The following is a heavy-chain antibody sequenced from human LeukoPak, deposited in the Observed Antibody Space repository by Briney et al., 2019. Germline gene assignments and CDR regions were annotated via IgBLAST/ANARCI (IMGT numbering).Heavy chain of an antibody. CDR2: IRYDESDK. CDR3: ATYYYASGNYYNYIYY. D-gene: IGHD3-10*01. Sequence: GGSLRLSCAASGFTFSRYGVHWVGQAPGKGLEWVAFIRYDESDKKYKDSVKGRFTVSKDNSKNTVSLQMHSLRVEDTAVYFCATYYYASGNYYNYIYYWGQGALVTVSS. CDR1: GFTFSRYG. V-gene: IGHV3-30*02. J-gene: IGHJ4*02.